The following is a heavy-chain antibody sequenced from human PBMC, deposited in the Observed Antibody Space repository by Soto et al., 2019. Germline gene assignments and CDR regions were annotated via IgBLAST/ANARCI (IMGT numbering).Heavy chain of an antibody. CDR1: GFTVSSNY. CDR2: IYSGGST. D-gene: IGHD6-19*01. V-gene: IGHV3-66*01. CDR3: AGMSSGWYYFDY. J-gene: IGHJ4*02. Sequence: GGSLRLSCAASGFTVSSNYMSWVRQAPGKGLEWVSVIYSGGSTYYADSVKGRFTISRDNSKNTLYLQMNSLRAEDTAVYYCAGMSSGWYYFDYWGQGTLVTVSS.